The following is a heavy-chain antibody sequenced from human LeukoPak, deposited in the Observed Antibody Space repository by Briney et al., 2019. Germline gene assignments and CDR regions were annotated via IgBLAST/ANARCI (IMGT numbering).Heavy chain of an antibody. V-gene: IGHV3-21*01. CDR3: AREGDYDILTGYYVDY. J-gene: IGHJ4*02. Sequence: GGSLRLSCAASGFTFSSYSMNWVRQAPGKGLEWVSSISSSSSYIYYADSVKGRFTISRDNVKNSLYLQMNSLRAEDTAVYYCAREGDYDILTGYYVDYWGQGTLVTVSS. D-gene: IGHD3-9*01. CDR1: GFTFSSYS. CDR2: ISSSSSYI.